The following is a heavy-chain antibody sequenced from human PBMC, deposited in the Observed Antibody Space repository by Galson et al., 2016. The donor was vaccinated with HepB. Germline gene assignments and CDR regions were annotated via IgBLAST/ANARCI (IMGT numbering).Heavy chain of an antibody. CDR3: ARHPDYFHY. CDR1: GFTFSSYA. Sequence: SLRLSCAASGFTFSSYAMSWVRQAPGKGLEWVSSISTSEGSTYYTGSVRGRFTISRDNSRNTLYLEMSSLRAEDTAVYFCARHPDYFHYWGQGTLVTVSS. V-gene: IGHV3-23*01. J-gene: IGHJ4*02. CDR2: ISTSEGST.